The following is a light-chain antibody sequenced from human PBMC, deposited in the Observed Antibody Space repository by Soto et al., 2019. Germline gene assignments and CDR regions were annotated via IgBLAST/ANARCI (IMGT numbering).Light chain of an antibody. CDR2: DAS. CDR1: QSVSTY. V-gene: IGKV3-11*01. CDR3: QQYKNWPL. J-gene: IGKJ5*01. Sequence: DIVLTQSPATLPLSPGERATLSCRASQSVSTYLAWCQQIPGKAPRLLIYDASNTATGIAARLSGGGSGTEFSITISRLEPEDFAVYYCQQYKNWPLFGQGTRLEIK.